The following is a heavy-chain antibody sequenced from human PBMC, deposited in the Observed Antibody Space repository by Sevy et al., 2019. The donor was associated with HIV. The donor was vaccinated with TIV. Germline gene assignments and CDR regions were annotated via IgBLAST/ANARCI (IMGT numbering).Heavy chain of an antibody. CDR1: GFTFGDYA. CDR3: TRWKGLRSIFDY. J-gene: IGHJ4*02. CDR2: LKSKGEGGTV. V-gene: IGHV3-49*04. D-gene: IGHD1-1*01. Sequence: GGSLRLSCTTSGFTFGDYAMNWVRQAPGKGLEWVAFLKSKGEGGTVDHAASVKGRFTISRDDSKSIPYLQMNDLTTADTGVYYCTRWKGLRSIFDYWGQGALVTVSS.